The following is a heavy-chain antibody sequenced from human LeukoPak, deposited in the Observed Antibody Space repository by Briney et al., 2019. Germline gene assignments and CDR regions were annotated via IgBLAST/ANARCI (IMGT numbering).Heavy chain of an antibody. CDR1: GDSLGTTSHY. D-gene: IGHD1-14*01. CDR2: IYYSGST. Sequence: SETLSLTCTVSGDSLGTTSHYWGWIRQPPGKGLEWIASIYYSGSTYYNPSLKSRVSISMDTSKNQFSLRLSSVTAADTAVYYCARGAIGTGLDWFDPWGHGTLVTVSS. V-gene: IGHV4-39*07. CDR3: ARGAIGTGLDWFDP. J-gene: IGHJ5*02.